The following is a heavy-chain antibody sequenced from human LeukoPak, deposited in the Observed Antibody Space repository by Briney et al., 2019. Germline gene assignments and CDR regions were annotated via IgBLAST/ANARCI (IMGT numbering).Heavy chain of an antibody. CDR1: GFTFSSYA. CDR2: VSSIVNYE. J-gene: IGHJ2*01. Sequence: PGRSLRPSCVASGFTFSSYAVHWVRQAPGKGREWVAVVSSIVNYEYYADSVRGRFAVSRDNSKNTVYLQMNSLTPEDTAVYYCARQGPPGQWYFDLWGRGGTLVTVSS. CDR3: ARQGPPGQWYFDL. V-gene: IGHV3-30*09.